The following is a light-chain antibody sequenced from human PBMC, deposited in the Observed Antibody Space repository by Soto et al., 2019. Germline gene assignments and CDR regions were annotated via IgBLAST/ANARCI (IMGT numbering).Light chain of an antibody. CDR3: QQSYSTPFT. Sequence: DIQMTQSPSSLSASVGDRVTITCRASQSISSYLNWYQQKPGKAPKLLIYAASTFQRGVPSRFSGSGFGTDFTLTISSLQPEDFATYYCQQSYSTPFTFGPGTKVDIK. V-gene: IGKV1-39*01. CDR2: AAS. CDR1: QSISSY. J-gene: IGKJ3*01.